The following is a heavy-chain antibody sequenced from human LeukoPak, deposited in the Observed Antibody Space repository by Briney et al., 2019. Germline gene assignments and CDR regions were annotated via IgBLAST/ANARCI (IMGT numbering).Heavy chain of an antibody. CDR1: GFTFSSYW. D-gene: IGHD3-22*01. CDR2: INSDGSST. Sequence: PGGSLRLSCAASGFTFSSYWMHWVRQAPGKGLVWVSRINSDGSSTTYADSVKGRFTISRDNAKDTLYLQMNSLRAEDTAVYYCATQPYYYDSSGSLWGQGTLVTVSS. CDR3: ATQPYYYDSSGSL. V-gene: IGHV3-74*01. J-gene: IGHJ4*02.